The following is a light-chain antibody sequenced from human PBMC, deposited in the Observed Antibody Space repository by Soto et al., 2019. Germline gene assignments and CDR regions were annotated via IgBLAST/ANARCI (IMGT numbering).Light chain of an antibody. CDR1: QGLKF. J-gene: IGKJ1*01. Sequence: DIQVTQSPSSVSASVGDTVTITCRASQGLKFLAWYQQKPGKAPRLLIYEATNLQSGVPPRFSGSGSGTEFTLTISSLQPDDFATYYCQQYNSYWTFGQGTKVDIK. V-gene: IGKV1-5*01. CDR3: QQYNSYWT. CDR2: EAT.